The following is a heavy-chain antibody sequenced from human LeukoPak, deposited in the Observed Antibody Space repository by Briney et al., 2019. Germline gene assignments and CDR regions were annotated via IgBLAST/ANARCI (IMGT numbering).Heavy chain of an antibody. D-gene: IGHD5-12*01. J-gene: IGHJ4*02. CDR2: ISTRSSTM. V-gene: IGHV3-48*04. CDR3: AREGWYSGYDFDY. CDR1: RFTFSSYN. Sequence: GGSLRLSCAASRFTFSSYNMNWVRQAPGKGLEWVSYISTRSSTMYYADSVKGRFTISRDNAKNSLYLQMNSLRAEDTAVYYCAREGWYSGYDFDYWGQGTLVTVSS.